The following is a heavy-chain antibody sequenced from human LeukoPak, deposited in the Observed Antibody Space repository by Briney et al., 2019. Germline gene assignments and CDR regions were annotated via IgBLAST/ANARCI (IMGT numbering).Heavy chain of an antibody. CDR1: GFTFSSHA. CDR3: ARSYSSSWYSVQH. V-gene: IGHV3-30-3*01. Sequence: PGRSLRLSCAASGFTFSSHAMHWVRQAPGKGLEWVAVISYDGSNKYYAVSVKGRFTISRDNSKNTLYLQMNSLRAEDTAVYHCARSYSSSWYSVQHWGQGTLVTVSS. CDR2: ISYDGSNK. D-gene: IGHD6-13*01. J-gene: IGHJ1*01.